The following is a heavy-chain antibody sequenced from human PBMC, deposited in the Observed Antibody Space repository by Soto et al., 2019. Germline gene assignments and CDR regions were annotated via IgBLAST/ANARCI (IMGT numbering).Heavy chain of an antibody. CDR1: GFTFSSYA. V-gene: IGHV3-23*01. J-gene: IGHJ2*01. D-gene: IGHD3-22*01. CDR3: AKTGDDSSGYSRSYWYFDL. CDR2: LSGSGGST. Sequence: PGGSLRLSCAASGFTFSSYAISWVRQAPGKGLEWVSTLSGSGGSTYHADSVKGRFTISRDNPRNTLFLQMNSLRAEDTAVYYCAKTGDDSSGYSRSYWYFDLWGRGTLVTVSS.